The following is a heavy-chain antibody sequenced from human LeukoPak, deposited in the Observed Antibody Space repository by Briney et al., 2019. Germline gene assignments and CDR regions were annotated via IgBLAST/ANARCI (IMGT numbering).Heavy chain of an antibody. J-gene: IGHJ4*02. CDR2: IYYSGST. CDR1: GGSISSYY. CDR3: ARSSGDFDY. Sequence: SETLSLTCTVSGGSISSYYWSWIRQPPGKGLEWIGYIYYSGSTNYNPSLKSRVTISVDTSKNQFSLKLSSVTAADTAVYYCARSSGDFDYWGQGTLVTVSS. V-gene: IGHV4-59*08. D-gene: IGHD7-27*01.